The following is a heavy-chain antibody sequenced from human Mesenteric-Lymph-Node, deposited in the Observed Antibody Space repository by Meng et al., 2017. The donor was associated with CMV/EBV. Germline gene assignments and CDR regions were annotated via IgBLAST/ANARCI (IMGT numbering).Heavy chain of an antibody. V-gene: IGHV3-74*01. D-gene: IGHD2-15*01. CDR1: GFTFSSYW. J-gene: IGHJ4*02. CDR3: ARQGSEVKWWAVDY. Sequence: SGFTFSSYWMHWVRQAPGKGLVWVSRINSDGSSTSYADSVKGRFTISRDNAKNTLYLQMNSLRAEDTAVYYCARQGSEVKWWAVDYWGQGTLVTVSS. CDR2: INSDGSST.